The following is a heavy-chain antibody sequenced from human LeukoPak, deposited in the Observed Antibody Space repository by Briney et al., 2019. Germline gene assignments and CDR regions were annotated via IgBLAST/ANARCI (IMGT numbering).Heavy chain of an antibody. V-gene: IGHV4-34*01. CDR3: ARGSEDIVVVVAAHFDY. D-gene: IGHD2-15*01. Sequence: SETLSLTCAVYGGSFSDYYWTWIRQPPGKGLEWIGEINHSGSTNYNPSLKSRVTISVDTSKNQFSLKLSSVTAADTAVYYCARGSEDIVVVVAAHFDYWGQGTLVTVSS. CDR1: GGSFSDYY. J-gene: IGHJ4*02. CDR2: INHSGST.